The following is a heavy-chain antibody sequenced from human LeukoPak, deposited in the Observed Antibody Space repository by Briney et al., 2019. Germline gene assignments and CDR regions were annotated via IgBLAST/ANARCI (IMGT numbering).Heavy chain of an antibody. V-gene: IGHV1-2*06. CDR3: ARSWFGELYFDY. D-gene: IGHD3-10*01. CDR1: GYTFTGYY. Sequence: ASVKVSCKASGYTFTGYYMHWVRQAPGQGLEWMGRINPNSGGTNYAQKFQGRVTMTRDTSTSTAYMELSRLRSDDTAVYYCARSWFGELYFDYWGQGTLVTVSS. CDR2: INPNSGGT. J-gene: IGHJ4*02.